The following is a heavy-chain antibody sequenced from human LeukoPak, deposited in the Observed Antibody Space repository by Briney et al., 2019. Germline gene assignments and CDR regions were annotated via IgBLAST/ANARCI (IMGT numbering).Heavy chain of an antibody. D-gene: IGHD4-17*01. J-gene: IGHJ5*02. V-gene: IGHV3-23*01. CDR1: GFTFSSYA. CDR3: AKGEYGDYNLNWFDP. CDR2: ISSSAGST. Sequence: GGSLRLSCAASGFTFSSYAMTWVRQAPGKGPEWVSVISSSAGSTYHADSVKGRFTISRDNSKNTLYLQMNSLRAEDTALYYCAKGEYGDYNLNWFDPWGQGTLVTVSS.